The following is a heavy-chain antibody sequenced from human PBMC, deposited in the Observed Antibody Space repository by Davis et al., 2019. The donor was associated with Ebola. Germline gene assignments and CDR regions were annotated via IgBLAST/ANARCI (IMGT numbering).Heavy chain of an antibody. Sequence: ASVKVSCKASGYTFTGYYMHWVRQAPGQGLEWMGWINPKTGATIYTQKFQGRVTMTRDTSITTAYMDLSSLRSEDTAVYYCARAGSSGRRFDYWGQGTLVTVSS. CDR3: ARAGSSGRRFDY. J-gene: IGHJ4*02. V-gene: IGHV1-2*02. CDR1: GYTFTGYY. CDR2: INPKTGAT. D-gene: IGHD3-22*01.